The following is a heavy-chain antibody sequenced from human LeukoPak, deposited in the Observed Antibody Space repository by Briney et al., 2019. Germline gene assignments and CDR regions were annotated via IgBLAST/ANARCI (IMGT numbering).Heavy chain of an antibody. Sequence: ASVKVSCKASGYTFTGYYMHWVRQAPGQGLEWIGRINPNSGGTNYAQKFQGRVTMTRDTSISTAYMELSRLRSDDTAVYYCATAYYYDSSGYKYCFGYWGQGTLVTVSS. CDR3: ATAYYYDSSGYKYCFGY. J-gene: IGHJ4*02. D-gene: IGHD3-22*01. CDR2: INPNSGGT. CDR1: GYTFTGYY. V-gene: IGHV1-2*06.